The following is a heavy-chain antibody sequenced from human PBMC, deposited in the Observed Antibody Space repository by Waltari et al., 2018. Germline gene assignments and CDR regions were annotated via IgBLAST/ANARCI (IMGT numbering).Heavy chain of an antibody. CDR1: GYTFTSYD. J-gene: IGHJ5*02. V-gene: IGHV1-2*02. D-gene: IGHD1-26*01. Sequence: QVQLVQSGAEVKKPGASVKVSCKASGYTFTSYDINWVRQAPGQGLEWMGWINPNSGGTNYAQKFQGRVTMTRDTSISTAYMELRRLRSDDTAVYYCARGKVGATAWFDPWGQGTLVTVSS. CDR2: INPNSGGT. CDR3: ARGKVGATAWFDP.